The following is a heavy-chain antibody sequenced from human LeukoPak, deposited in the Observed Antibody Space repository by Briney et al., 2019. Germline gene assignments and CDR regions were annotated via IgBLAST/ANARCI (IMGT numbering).Heavy chain of an antibody. CDR3: ARATTWAYNYSNYYYYMDV. CDR2: IYYSGST. D-gene: IGHD1-20*01. J-gene: IGHJ6*03. V-gene: IGHV4-59*01. CDR1: GGSISSYY. Sequence: PSETLSLTCTVSGGSISSYYWSWIRQPPGKGLEWIGYIYYSGSTNYNPSLKSRVTISVDTSKNQFSLKLSSVTAADTAVYYCARATTWAYNYSNYYYYMDVWGKGTTVTVSS.